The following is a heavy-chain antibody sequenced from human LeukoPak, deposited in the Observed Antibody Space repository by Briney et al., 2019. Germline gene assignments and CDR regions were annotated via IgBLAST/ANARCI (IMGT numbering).Heavy chain of an antibody. Sequence: GSLRLSCAASGFTVSSNYMSWVRQAPGKGLEWVSVIYTGGSIYYADSVKDRFTISRDNSKNTLFLQMNSLRVEDTAVYYCARDSRLVVRDAFDIWGQGTMVTVSS. CDR3: ARDSRLVVRDAFDI. D-gene: IGHD2-15*01. J-gene: IGHJ3*02. V-gene: IGHV3-66*01. CDR1: GFTVSSNY. CDR2: IYTGGSI.